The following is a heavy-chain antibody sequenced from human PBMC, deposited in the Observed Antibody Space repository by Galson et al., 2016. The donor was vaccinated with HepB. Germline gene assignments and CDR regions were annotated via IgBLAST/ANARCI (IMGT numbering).Heavy chain of an antibody. D-gene: IGHD1/OR15-1a*01. J-gene: IGHJ4*02. CDR2: IYSDGSTT. CDR1: GFIFSNYW. CDR3: AKGTTLQVHFGYFDH. Sequence: SLRLSCAASGFIFSNYWMHWVRQAPGKGLVWVSRIYSDGSTTSYADSVKGRFTVSRDNAKNTLYMQMNSLRVDDTAVYYCAKGTTLQVHFGYFDHWGQGTLVTVSS. V-gene: IGHV3-74*01.